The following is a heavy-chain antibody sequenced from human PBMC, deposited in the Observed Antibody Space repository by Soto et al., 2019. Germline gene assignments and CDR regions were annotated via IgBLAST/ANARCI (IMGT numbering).Heavy chain of an antibody. V-gene: IGHV3-21*06. CDR3: ARVSGTPERYSDLDY. D-gene: IGHD3-10*01. J-gene: IGHJ4*02. CDR1: GFIFSSYS. CDR2: ISPRSDYI. Sequence: EVQLVESGGGLVKPGGSLRHSCAASGFIFSSYSMNWVRQAPGKGLEWVSSISPRSDYIYFADSMRGRFTISRDNAQNSLYLHMNNLRAEDTAVYHCARVSGTPERYSDLDYWGQGTLVTVSS.